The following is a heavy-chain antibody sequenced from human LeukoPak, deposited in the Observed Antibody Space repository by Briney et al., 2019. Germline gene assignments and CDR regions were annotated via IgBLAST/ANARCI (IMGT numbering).Heavy chain of an antibody. CDR3: ARSYGDYITGAYAFDV. Sequence: PSETLSLTCTVSGGSISNYYWSWIRQPPEKGLEWIGFIYYSGSTNYNPSLKSRLTISVDTSKNQFSLKLSSVTAADTAVYYCARSYGDYITGAYAFDVWGQGTMVTVSS. CDR1: GGSISNYY. V-gene: IGHV4-59*08. J-gene: IGHJ3*01. D-gene: IGHD4-17*01. CDR2: IYYSGST.